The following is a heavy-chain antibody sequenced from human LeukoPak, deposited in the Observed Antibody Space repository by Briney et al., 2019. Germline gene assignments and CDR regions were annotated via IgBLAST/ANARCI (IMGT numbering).Heavy chain of an antibody. Sequence: GGSLRLSCAASGFTVSSNYMSWVRQAPGKGLEWDSDIYSGGSTYYADCVKGRFTISRDNSKNTLYLQMNSLRAEDTAVYYCAREGWLQRKIYYGMDVWGQGTTVTVSS. CDR3: AREGWLQRKIYYGMDV. D-gene: IGHD5-24*01. CDR2: IYSGGST. J-gene: IGHJ6*02. CDR1: GFTVSSNY. V-gene: IGHV3-53*01.